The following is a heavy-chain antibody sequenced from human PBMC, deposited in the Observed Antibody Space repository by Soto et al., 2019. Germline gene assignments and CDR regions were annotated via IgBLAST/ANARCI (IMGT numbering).Heavy chain of an antibody. Sequence: SETLSLTCAVYGGSFSGYYWSWIRQPPGKGLEWIGEINHSGSTNYNPSLKSRVTISVDTSKNQFSLKLSSVTAADTAVYYCARAGYCSSTSCYVPHAFDIWGQGTMVTVSS. D-gene: IGHD2-2*01. V-gene: IGHV4-34*01. CDR3: ARAGYCSSTSCYVPHAFDI. CDR1: GGSFSGYY. CDR2: INHSGST. J-gene: IGHJ3*02.